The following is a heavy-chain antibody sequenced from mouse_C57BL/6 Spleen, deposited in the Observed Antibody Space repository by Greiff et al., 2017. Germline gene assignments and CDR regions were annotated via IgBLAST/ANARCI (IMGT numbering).Heavy chain of an antibody. D-gene: IGHD1-1*01. J-gene: IGHJ3*01. Sequence: VQLQQSGAELVRPGASVKLSCTASGFNIKDYYMHWVKQRPEQGLEWIGRIDPEDGDTEYAPKFQGKATMTADTSSNTAYLQLSSLTSEDTAVYYCTTYYCGSSSAWFAYWGQGTLVTVSA. CDR1: GFNIKDYY. CDR3: TTYYCGSSSAWFAY. CDR2: IDPEDGDT. V-gene: IGHV14-1*01.